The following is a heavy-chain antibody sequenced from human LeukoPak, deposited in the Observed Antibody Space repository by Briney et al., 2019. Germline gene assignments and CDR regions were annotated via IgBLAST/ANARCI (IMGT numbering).Heavy chain of an antibody. CDR3: ARGGRYYDSSGYSDY. CDR2: IDSDGDSP. Sequence: GGSLRLSCAASGFTLSTYWMYWVRQAPGKGLVWVSRIDSDGDSPSYADSVKGRFTISRDNAKNTLYLQMNSPRAEDTAVYYCARGGRYYDSSGYSDYWGQGTLVTVSS. D-gene: IGHD3-22*01. J-gene: IGHJ4*02. CDR1: GFTLSTYW. V-gene: IGHV3-74*01.